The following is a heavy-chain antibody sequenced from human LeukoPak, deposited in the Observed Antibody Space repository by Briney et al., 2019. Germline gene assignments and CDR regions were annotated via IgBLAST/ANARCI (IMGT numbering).Heavy chain of an antibody. V-gene: IGHV3-33*01. Sequence: GRSLRLSCAASGFTFSSYGMHWVRQAAGKGLDWVAVIWCDGSNKYYADSAKGRFTISRDNSKNTLYLQMNSLRAEDTAVFYCAHGGLRGEYYYDSSGYLDYWGQGTLVTVSS. CDR3: AHGGLRGEYYYDSSGYLDY. CDR1: GFTFSSYG. CDR2: IWCDGSNK. D-gene: IGHD3-22*01. J-gene: IGHJ4*02.